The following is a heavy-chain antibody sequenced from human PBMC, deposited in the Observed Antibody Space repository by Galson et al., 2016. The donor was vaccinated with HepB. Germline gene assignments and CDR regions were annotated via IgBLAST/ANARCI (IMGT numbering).Heavy chain of an antibody. CDR1: GFTFSSYS. CDR3: ARGKEWEDAFDI. J-gene: IGHJ3*02. CDR2: ISSSGTYI. D-gene: IGHD1-26*01. Sequence: SLRLSCAASGFTFSSYSVDWVRQAPGKGLEWVSSISSSGTYIYYADSVKGRFTISSDNAKRSLYLQMNSLRAEDTAVYYCARGKEWEDAFDIWGEGTMVTVSS. V-gene: IGHV3-21*01.